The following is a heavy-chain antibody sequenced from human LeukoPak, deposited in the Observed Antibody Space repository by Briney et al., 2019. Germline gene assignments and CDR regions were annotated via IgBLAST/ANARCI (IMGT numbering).Heavy chain of an antibody. D-gene: IGHD1-26*01. CDR2: INHSGST. J-gene: IGHJ4*02. CDR1: GASFSGYY. V-gene: IGHV4-34*01. Sequence: SETLSLTCAVYGASFSGYYWSWIRQPPGKGLEWIGEINHSGSTNYNPSLKSRVTISVDTSKNQFSLKLSSVTAADTAVYYCARSGWELRFDYWGQGTLVTVSS. CDR3: ARSGWELRFDY.